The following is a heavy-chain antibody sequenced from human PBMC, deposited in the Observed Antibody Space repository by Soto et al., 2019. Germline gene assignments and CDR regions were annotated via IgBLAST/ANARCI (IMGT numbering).Heavy chain of an antibody. Sequence: GGSLRLSCAASGFTFSRYGVHWVCQAPGKGLGWVAVIWYDGINKYYADSVKGRFTISRDNSKNTLFLQMNSLKAEDTAVYHCATSINWGQGTLVTVSS. CDR1: GFTFSRYG. J-gene: IGHJ4*02. V-gene: IGHV3-33*01. CDR3: ATSIN. CDR2: IWYDGINK.